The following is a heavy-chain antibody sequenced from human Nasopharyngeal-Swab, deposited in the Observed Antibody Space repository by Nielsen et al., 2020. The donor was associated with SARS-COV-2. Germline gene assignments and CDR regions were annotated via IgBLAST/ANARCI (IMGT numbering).Heavy chain of an antibody. J-gene: IGHJ5*02. V-gene: IGHV4-31*02. Sequence: RQAPGKCLEWVGYIYYSGSTYYNPSLKSRVTISVDTSKNQFSLKLSSVTAADTAVYYCARGKVGATLVAGRTRPENWFDPWGQGTLVTVSS. CDR2: IYYSGST. D-gene: IGHD1-26*01. CDR3: ARGKVGATLVAGRTRPENWFDP.